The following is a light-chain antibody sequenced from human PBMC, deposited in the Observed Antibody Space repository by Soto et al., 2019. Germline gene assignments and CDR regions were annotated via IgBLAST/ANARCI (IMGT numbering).Light chain of an antibody. V-gene: IGLV2-14*01. CDR1: SSDVGGYIY. Sequence: QSALAQPASVSGSPGQSITISCTGTSSDVGGYIYVSWYQQHPGKAPKLMIYDVTSRPSGVSYRFSGPKSGNTASLTISGLQAEDEADYYCSSYTTSSSYVFXTGTKVTVL. CDR3: SSYTTSSSYV. CDR2: DVT. J-gene: IGLJ1*01.